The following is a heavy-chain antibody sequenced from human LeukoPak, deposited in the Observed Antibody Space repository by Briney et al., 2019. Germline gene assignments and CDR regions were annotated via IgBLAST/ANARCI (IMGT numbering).Heavy chain of an antibody. Sequence: PGGSLRLSCAASGFTFSSYSMNWVRQAPGKGLEWVSSISSSSSYIYYADSVKGRFTISRDNAKNSLYLQMNSLRAEDTAVYYCASSQGGMPGHYFDYWGQGTLVTVSS. CDR3: ASSQGGMPGHYFDY. CDR1: GFTFSSYS. CDR2: ISSSSSYI. V-gene: IGHV3-21*01. J-gene: IGHJ4*02. D-gene: IGHD3-16*01.